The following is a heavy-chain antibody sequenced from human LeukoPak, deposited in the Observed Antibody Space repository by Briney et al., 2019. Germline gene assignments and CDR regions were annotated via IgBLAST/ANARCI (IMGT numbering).Heavy chain of an antibody. Sequence: PSETLSLTCTVSGGSISSSSYYWGWIRQPPGKGLEWIGSFYYSGTTFYNPSLKSRVTISGDTSKNQFSLKLSSVTAADTAVYYCARHQGTSGYSEDYFDYWGQGTLVTVSS. V-gene: IGHV4-39*01. D-gene: IGHD5-12*01. CDR2: FYYSGTT. CDR3: ARHQGTSGYSEDYFDY. J-gene: IGHJ4*02. CDR1: GGSISSSSYY.